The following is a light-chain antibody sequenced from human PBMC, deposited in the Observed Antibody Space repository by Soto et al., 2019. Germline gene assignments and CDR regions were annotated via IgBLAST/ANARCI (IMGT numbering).Light chain of an antibody. Sequence: EIVVTQSPATLSLSPGDRATLSCRASRSVSIYLAWYQQKPGQASRLLIYDTSHRAAGIPARFSGSGSGTDFTLTISSLEPEDFAIYYCQQRSSWMWAFGQGTRVEVK. J-gene: IGKJ1*01. V-gene: IGKV3-11*01. CDR2: DTS. CDR3: QQRSSWMWA. CDR1: RSVSIY.